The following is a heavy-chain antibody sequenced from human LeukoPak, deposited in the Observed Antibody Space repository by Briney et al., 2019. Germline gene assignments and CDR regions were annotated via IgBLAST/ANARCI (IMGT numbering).Heavy chain of an antibody. CDR2: IKQDGGGI. CDR3: ASRPYQDNSAHFTH. Sequence: GGSLRLSCTASGLPLGLYWMNWVRQAPRRGLEWVASIKQDGGGIDYVDSVKGRFTISRDNAKNSLYLQMNSLRAEDTAMYYCASRPYQDNSAHFTHWRQATIATVSS. CDR1: GLPLGLYW. V-gene: IGHV3-7*01. J-gene: IGHJ4*02. D-gene: IGHD4-11*01.